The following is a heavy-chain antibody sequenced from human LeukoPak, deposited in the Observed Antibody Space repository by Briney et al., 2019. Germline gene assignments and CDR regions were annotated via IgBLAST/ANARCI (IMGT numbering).Heavy chain of an antibody. J-gene: IGHJ4*02. CDR1: GFTFSSYS. CDR2: ISSSSSTI. V-gene: IGHV3-48*01. D-gene: IGHD6-13*01. Sequence: GGSLRLSCAASGFTFSSYSMNWVRPAPGKGLEWVSYISSSSSTIYYADSVKGRFTISRDNAKNSLYLQMNSQRAEDTAVYYCARDIAPAGLFFDYWGQGTLVTVSS. CDR3: ARDIAPAGLFFDY.